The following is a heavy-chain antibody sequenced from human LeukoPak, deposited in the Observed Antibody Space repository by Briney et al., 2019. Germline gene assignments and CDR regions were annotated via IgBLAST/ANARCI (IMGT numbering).Heavy chain of an antibody. CDR1: GGSISSGDYY. CDR3: ARRASSSWYPSPEGLDY. D-gene: IGHD6-13*01. V-gene: IGHV4-30-4*08. CDR2: IYYSGST. Sequence: SETLSLTCTVSGGSISSGDYYWSWIRQPPGKGLEWIGYIYYSGSTYYNPSLKSRVTISVDTSKNQFSLKLSSVTAADTAVYYCARRASSSWYPSPEGLDYWGQGTLVTVSS. J-gene: IGHJ4*02.